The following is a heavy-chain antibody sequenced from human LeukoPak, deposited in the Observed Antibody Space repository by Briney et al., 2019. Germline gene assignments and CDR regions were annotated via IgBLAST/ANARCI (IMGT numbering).Heavy chain of an antibody. J-gene: IGHJ3*02. CDR2: INSDVSNT. D-gene: IGHD3-10*01. CDR1: GFTFSSYW. CDR3: ARVDGVRDAFDI. V-gene: IGHV3-74*01. Sequence: LAGGSLRLSCAASGFTFSSYWMHWVRQGPGKGLVGVSRINSDVSNTNYADSVKGRFTISRDNAKNTLYLQMNSLRAEDTAVYYCARVDGVRDAFDIWGQGTMVTVSS.